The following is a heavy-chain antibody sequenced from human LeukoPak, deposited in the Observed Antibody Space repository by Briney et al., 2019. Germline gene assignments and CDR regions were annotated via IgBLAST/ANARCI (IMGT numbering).Heavy chain of an antibody. V-gene: IGHV3-72*01. D-gene: IGHD3-10*01. CDR1: GFTFSDHY. CDR2: SRNKAKSYTT. CDR3: AKADRGWGVITKD. Sequence: GGSLRLSCAASGFTFSDHYMDWVRQAPGKGLQWVGRSRNKAKSYTTDYAASVKGRFTISRDDSQNSLYLQMNSLKTEDTAVYYCAKADRGWGVITKDWGQGTLVTVSS. J-gene: IGHJ4*02.